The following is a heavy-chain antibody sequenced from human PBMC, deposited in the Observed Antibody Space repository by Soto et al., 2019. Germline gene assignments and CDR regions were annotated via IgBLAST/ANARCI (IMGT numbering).Heavy chain of an antibody. CDR3: ARHPYCGGDCYSDFYYFDY. J-gene: IGHJ4*02. CDR1: GGSISSYY. Sequence: SETLSLTCTVSGGSISSYYWSWIRQPPGKGLEWIGYIYYSGSTNYNPSLKSRVTISVDTSKNQFSLKLSSVTAADTAVYYCARHPYCGGDCYSDFYYFDYWGQGTLVTVSS. CDR2: IYYSGST. V-gene: IGHV4-59*08. D-gene: IGHD2-21*02.